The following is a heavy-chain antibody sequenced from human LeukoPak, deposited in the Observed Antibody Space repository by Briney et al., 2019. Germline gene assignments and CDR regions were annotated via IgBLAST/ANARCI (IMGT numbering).Heavy chain of an antibody. V-gene: IGHV1-2*02. CDR2: INPNSGGT. CDR1: GYTFTGYY. Sequence: ASVKVSCKASGYTFTGYYMHWVRQVPGQGLEWMGWINPNSGGTNYAQKFQGRVTMTRDTSISTAYMELSRLRSDDTAVYYCARQRGGDDAFDIWGQGTMVTVSS. J-gene: IGHJ3*02. D-gene: IGHD2-21*02. CDR3: ARQRGGDDAFDI.